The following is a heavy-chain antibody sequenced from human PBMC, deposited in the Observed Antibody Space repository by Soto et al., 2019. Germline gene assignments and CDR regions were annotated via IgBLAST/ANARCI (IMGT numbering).Heavy chain of an antibody. CDR3: ARETLSLSGVVRDKVYYGLDV. J-gene: IGHJ6*02. Sequence: PGGSLRLSCAASGFTFSAYEMNWVRQAPGKGLEWVSYISTSGTIRYYADSVKGRFTISRDNARNSLNLEMNSLRVEDTAVYYCARETLSLSGVVRDKVYYGLDVWGQGTTVTVSS. V-gene: IGHV3-48*03. CDR2: ISTSGTIR. D-gene: IGHD3-3*01. CDR1: GFTFSAYE.